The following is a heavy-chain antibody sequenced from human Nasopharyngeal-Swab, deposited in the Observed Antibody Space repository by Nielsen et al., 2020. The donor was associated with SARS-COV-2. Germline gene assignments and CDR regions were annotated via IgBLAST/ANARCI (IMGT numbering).Heavy chain of an antibody. V-gene: IGHV3-33*01. CDR1: GFTFNNYG. Sequence: GESLKISCAASGFTFNNYGMHWVRQAPGKGLEWVAVIWYGGSEKHYVDSVRGRFTISRDNPKNTLYLQMNSLRAEDTAIYYCGRDRYYDSSGFDYWGQGTLVSVSS. D-gene: IGHD3-22*01. CDR3: GRDRYYDSSGFDY. J-gene: IGHJ4*02. CDR2: IWYGGSEK.